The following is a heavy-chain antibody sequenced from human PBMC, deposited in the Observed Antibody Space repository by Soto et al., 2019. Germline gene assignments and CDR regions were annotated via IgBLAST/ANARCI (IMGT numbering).Heavy chain of an antibody. Sequence: PSETLSLTCTVSGGSISSGGYYWSWIRQHPGKGLEWIGYINHSGSTNYNPSLKSRVTISVDTSKNQFSLKLSSVTAADTAVYYCASSPRRPSNWFDPWGQGTLVTVSS. CDR2: INHSGST. CDR1: GGSISSGGYY. J-gene: IGHJ5*02. CDR3: ASSPRRPSNWFDP. V-gene: IGHV4-31*03. D-gene: IGHD6-25*01.